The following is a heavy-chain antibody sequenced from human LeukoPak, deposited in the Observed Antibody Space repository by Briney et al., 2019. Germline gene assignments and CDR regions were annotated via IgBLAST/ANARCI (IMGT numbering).Heavy chain of an antibody. CDR1: GYTFTAYY. Sequence: ASVKVSCKASGYTFTAYYMYWVRQAPGQGLEWMGWINPNSGGTNYAQKFQGRVTMTRDTSTSTAYMELSRLRSDDTAVYYCARGWGATISYGMGLVASWGQGTLVTVSS. CDR2: INPNSGGT. J-gene: IGHJ4*02. D-gene: IGHD1-26*01. CDR3: ARGWGATISYGMGLVAS. V-gene: IGHV1-2*02.